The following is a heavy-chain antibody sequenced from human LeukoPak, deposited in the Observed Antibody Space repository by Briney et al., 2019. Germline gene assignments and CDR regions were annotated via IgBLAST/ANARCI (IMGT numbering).Heavy chain of an antibody. D-gene: IGHD1/OR15-1a*01. J-gene: IGHJ6*03. CDR2: IYHSGST. Sequence: PSGTLSLTCAVSGGSISSSNWWSWVRQPPGKGLEWIGEIYHSGSTNYNPSLKSRVTISVDKSKNQFSLKLSSVTAADTAVYYCARKTGTPARYYYYYMDVWGKGTTVTVSS. CDR3: ARKTGTPARYYYYYMDV. V-gene: IGHV4-4*02. CDR1: GGSISSSNW.